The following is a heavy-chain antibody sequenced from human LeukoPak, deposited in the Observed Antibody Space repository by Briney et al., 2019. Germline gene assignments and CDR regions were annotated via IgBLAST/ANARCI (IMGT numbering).Heavy chain of an antibody. CDR2: IYYSGSS. D-gene: IGHD3-16*02. J-gene: IGHJ4*02. V-gene: IGHV4-39*07. CDR1: GVSISTSSYY. CDR3: ARWHASLRYFDY. Sequence: SETLSLTCTVSGVSISTSSYYWGWVRQPPGQGLEWIGNIYYSGSSYYNPVLKSRVTISVDTPKNQSSLKLSSVTAADTAVYYCARWHASLRYFDYWGQGTLATVPS.